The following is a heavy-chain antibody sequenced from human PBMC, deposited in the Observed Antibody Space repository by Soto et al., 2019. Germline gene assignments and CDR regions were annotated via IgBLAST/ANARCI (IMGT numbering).Heavy chain of an antibody. CDR1: GGSISSSSYY. V-gene: IGHV4-39*01. CDR2: IYYSGST. CDR3: ARIHSSSSFYGYYYYGMDV. Sequence: QLQLQESGPGLVKPSETLSLTCTVSGGSISSSSYYWGWIRQPPGKGLEWIGSIYYSGSTYYNPSLKSRVTISVDTSKNQFSLKLSSVTAADTAVYYCARIHSSSSFYGYYYYGMDVWGQGTTVTVSS. J-gene: IGHJ6*02. D-gene: IGHD6-6*01.